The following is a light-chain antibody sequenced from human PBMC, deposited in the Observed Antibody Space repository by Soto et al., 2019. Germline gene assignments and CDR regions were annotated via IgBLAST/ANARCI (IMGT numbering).Light chain of an antibody. Sequence: EILMTQSPATLSVSPGDRATLSCRASQSVSNNLAWYQQRPGQAPRLLIYGASTRATGIPARFSGSGSGTEFTLTISSLQSEDFAVYYCQQRSNWPPTFGPGTKVDIK. CDR3: QQRSNWPPT. CDR2: GAS. J-gene: IGKJ3*01. V-gene: IGKV3-15*01. CDR1: QSVSNN.